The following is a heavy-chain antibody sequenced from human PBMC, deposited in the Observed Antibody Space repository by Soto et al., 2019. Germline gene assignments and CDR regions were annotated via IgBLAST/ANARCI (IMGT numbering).Heavy chain of an antibody. J-gene: IGHJ5*02. CDR3: ASELEPGNMRWYNWIDP. CDR1: GFDFSSYW. V-gene: IGHV3-74*03. CDR2: INGDGSDI. Sequence: GSLRLSRGASGFDFSSYWMHWVRQAPGKGLVWVSRINGDGSDIKYADSVKGRFTISRDNAKNTLYLQMNSLRAEDTAVYYCASELEPGNMRWYNWIDPWGQGTLVNVS. D-gene: IGHD2-2*01.